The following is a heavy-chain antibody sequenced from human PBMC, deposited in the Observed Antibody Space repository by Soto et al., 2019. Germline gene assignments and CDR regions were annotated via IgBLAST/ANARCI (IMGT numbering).Heavy chain of an antibody. Sequence: PGGSLRLSCAASGFTFSSYGMHWVRQAPGKGLEWVAVIWYDGSNKYYADSVKGRFTISRDNSKNTLYLQMNSLRAEDTAVYYCAIEPSGSYLFEYWGQGTLVTVSS. CDR2: IWYDGSNK. CDR3: AIEPSGSYLFEY. J-gene: IGHJ4*02. D-gene: IGHD3-10*01. CDR1: GFTFSSYG. V-gene: IGHV3-33*01.